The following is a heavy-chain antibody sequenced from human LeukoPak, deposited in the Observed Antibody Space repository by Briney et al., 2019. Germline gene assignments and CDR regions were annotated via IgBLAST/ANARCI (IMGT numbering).Heavy chain of an antibody. CDR3: AKLTSGWPDDAFDI. CDR2: ISGSGGST. CDR1: GFTFSSYA. D-gene: IGHD6-19*01. Sequence: GASLRLSCAASGFTFSSYAMSWVRQAPGKGLEWVSLISGSGGSTYFADSVKGRFTISRNNSKNTLYLQMNSLRAEDTAVYYCAKLTSGWPDDAFDIWGQGTMVTVSA. J-gene: IGHJ3*02. V-gene: IGHV3-23*01.